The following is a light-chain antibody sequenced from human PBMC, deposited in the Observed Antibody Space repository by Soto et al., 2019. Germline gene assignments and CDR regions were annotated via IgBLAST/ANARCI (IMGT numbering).Light chain of an antibody. CDR1: SSNIGSNT. V-gene: IGLV1-44*01. CDR2: SNN. Sequence: QSLLTQPPSASGIPGQRVTISCSGSSSNIGSNTVNWYQQLPGTAPKLLIYSNNQRPSGVPDRFSGSKSGTSASLAISGLQFVDDAADSCAAWDVSSYVFGTGTKVHVL. CDR3: AAWDVSSYV. J-gene: IGLJ1*01.